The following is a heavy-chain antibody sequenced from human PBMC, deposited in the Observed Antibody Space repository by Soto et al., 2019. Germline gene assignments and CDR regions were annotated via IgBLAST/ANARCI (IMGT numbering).Heavy chain of an antibody. Sequence: GASVKVSCKASGYTFTSYAMHWVRQAPGQRLEWMGWINAGNGNTKYSQKFQGRVTITRDTSASTAYMELSSLRSEDTAVYYCAGDEGPGMVYATPPCYWGQGCLVTVSS. CDR2: INAGNGNT. D-gene: IGHD2-8*01. CDR3: AGDEGPGMVYATPPCY. V-gene: IGHV1-3*01. CDR1: GYTFTSYA. J-gene: IGHJ4*02.